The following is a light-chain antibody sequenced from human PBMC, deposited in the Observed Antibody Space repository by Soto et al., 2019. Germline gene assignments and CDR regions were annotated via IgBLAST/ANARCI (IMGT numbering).Light chain of an antibody. CDR2: GAS. Sequence: EIVLTQSPGTLSLSPGERATLSCRASQSVSNYLAWYQHKPGQAPRLLIYGASSRATGIPDRFSGSGPETDFTLTISRLEPEDFAVYCCQQYGGSPQTFGQGTKV. CDR1: QSVSNY. V-gene: IGKV3-20*01. J-gene: IGKJ1*01. CDR3: QQYGGSPQT.